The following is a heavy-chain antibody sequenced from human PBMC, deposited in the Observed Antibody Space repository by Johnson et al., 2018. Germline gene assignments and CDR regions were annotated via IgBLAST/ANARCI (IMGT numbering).Heavy chain of an antibody. J-gene: IGHJ6*02. Sequence: EVQLVETGGGLVQPGRSLRLSCAASGFTFDDYAMHWVRQAPGKGLEWVSGISWNSGSIGYADSAQGRFTISRDNAKNSLYLQMNSLRAEATALYYFAKDLYSSLSVLYYYYGMDVWGQGTTVTVSS. V-gene: IGHV3-9*01. CDR2: ISWNSGSI. CDR3: AKDLYSSLSVLYYYYGMDV. D-gene: IGHD6-6*01. CDR1: GFTFDDYA.